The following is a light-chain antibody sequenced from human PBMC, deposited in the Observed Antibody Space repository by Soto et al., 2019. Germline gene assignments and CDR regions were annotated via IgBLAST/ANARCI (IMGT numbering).Light chain of an antibody. CDR2: TAS. V-gene: IGKV1-9*01. Sequence: DIQLTQSPSFLSASVGDRVSITCRASQGITSFLAWYQQIPGKAPKLLIYTASTLQSGVPPRFSGSGSGTDFTLTISSLQPEDFGTYYCQQLNSYPLTFGGGTSVAIK. CDR3: QQLNSYPLT. J-gene: IGKJ4*01. CDR1: QGITSF.